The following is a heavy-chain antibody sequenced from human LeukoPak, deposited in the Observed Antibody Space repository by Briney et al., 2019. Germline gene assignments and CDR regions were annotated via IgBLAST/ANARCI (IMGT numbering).Heavy chain of an antibody. V-gene: IGHV3-48*03. D-gene: IGHD6-6*01. CDR1: GFTFSSYE. CDR3: ARDSPSPFDY. J-gene: IGHJ4*02. CDR2: ISSSGNTI. Sequence: GGSLRLSCAASGFTFSSYEMNWVRQAPGKGLEWVSYISSSGNTIYYADSVKGRFTISRDNAKNSLYLQMTSLKAEDTAVYYCARDSPSPFDYWAQGPLVTVSS.